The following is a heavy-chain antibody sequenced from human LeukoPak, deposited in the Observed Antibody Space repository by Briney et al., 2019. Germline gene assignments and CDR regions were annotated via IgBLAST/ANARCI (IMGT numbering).Heavy chain of an antibody. D-gene: IGHD4-17*01. Sequence: SETLSLTCGVSGTSFTSYYWSWIRQTPGKGLEWIGEVNHSGYTNMNPSLKSRVTISVDTSKNQFSLMMTSVTAADTAVYFCARMTTGLDYGGRGTVVTVSP. CDR1: GTSFTSYY. CDR3: ARMTTGLDY. V-gene: IGHV4-34*01. CDR2: VNHSGYT. J-gene: IGHJ4*02.